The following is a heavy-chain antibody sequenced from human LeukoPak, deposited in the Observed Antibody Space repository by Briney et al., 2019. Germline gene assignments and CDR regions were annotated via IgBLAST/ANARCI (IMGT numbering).Heavy chain of an antibody. V-gene: IGHV3-30*02. CDR1: GFTFSYYG. D-gene: IGHD2-15*01. CDR3: AKEHCSGGSCYSHIDY. CDR2: IRYDGSNK. J-gene: IGHJ4*02. Sequence: GGSLRLSCAASGFTFSYYGMHWVRQAPGKGLEWVAFIRYDGSNKYYVDSVRGRFTISRDNSKNTLYLQMNSLRTEDTAVYYCAKEHCSGGSCYSHIDYWGQGTLVTVSS.